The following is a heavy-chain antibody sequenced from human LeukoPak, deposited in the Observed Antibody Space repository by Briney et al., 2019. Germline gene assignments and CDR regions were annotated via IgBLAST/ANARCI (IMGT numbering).Heavy chain of an antibody. CDR1: GFTVSSNY. CDR2: IYSGDIT. CDR3: AKRLAMTGTYHFDY. Sequence: GGSLRLSCAASGFTVSSNYMSWVRQAPGKGLEWASIIYSGDITYYADSVKGRFTISRDNSKNTLYLQMNSLRAEDTAVYYCAKRLAMTGTYHFDYWGQGTLVTVSS. J-gene: IGHJ4*02. D-gene: IGHD6-19*01. V-gene: IGHV3-53*01.